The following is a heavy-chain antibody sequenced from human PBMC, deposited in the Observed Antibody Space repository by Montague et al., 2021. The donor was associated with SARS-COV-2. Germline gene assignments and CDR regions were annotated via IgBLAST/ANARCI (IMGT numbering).Heavy chain of an antibody. CDR1: GFTFSRYS. CDR3: ARVASEHTAMAPDY. Sequence: SLRLSCAAAGFTFSRYSMNWVRQAPGKGLEWISYISMSETRTQYADSVKGRFTISRDNARNSLYLQMRSLTGGDTVVYYCARVASEHTAMAPDYWGQGTLVTVSS. V-gene: IGHV3-48*04. J-gene: IGHJ4*02. D-gene: IGHD5-18*01. CDR2: ISMSETRT.